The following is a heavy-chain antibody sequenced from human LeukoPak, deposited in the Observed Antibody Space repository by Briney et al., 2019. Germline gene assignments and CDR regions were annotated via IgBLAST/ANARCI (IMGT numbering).Heavy chain of an antibody. CDR1: GFTFSSYA. Sequence: GGSLRLSCAASGFTFSSYAMSWVRQAPGKGLEWVSAISGSGGSTYYADSVKGRFTISRDNSKNTLYLQMNSLRAEDTAVYYCAKDRYSGYVRYYFDYWGQGTLVTVSS. J-gene: IGHJ4*02. CDR3: AKDRYSGYVRYYFDY. D-gene: IGHD5-12*01. V-gene: IGHV3-23*01. CDR2: ISGSGGST.